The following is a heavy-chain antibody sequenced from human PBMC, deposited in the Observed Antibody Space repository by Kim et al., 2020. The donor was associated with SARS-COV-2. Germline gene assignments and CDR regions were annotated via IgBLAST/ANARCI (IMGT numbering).Heavy chain of an antibody. CDR2: ISGSGGTT. Sequence: GGSLRLSCAASGFTFSSYAMNWVRQAPGKGLEWVSAISGSGGTTYYADSVKGRFTISRDNSKNTLYLQMDSLRADDTAVYYCAKGSITTTATTYFDSWGQGTLVTVSS. CDR3: AKGSITTTATTYFDS. CDR1: GFTFSSYA. D-gene: IGHD1-1*01. J-gene: IGHJ4*02. V-gene: IGHV3-23*01.